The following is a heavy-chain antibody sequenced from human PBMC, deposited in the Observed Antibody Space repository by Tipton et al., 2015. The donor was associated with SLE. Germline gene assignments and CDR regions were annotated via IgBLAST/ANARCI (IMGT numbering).Heavy chain of an antibody. J-gene: IGHJ6*02. CDR3: ARDRQQWLVSYYGMDV. CDR2: IRYDGSNK. V-gene: IGHV3-33*01. CDR1: GFTFSTYG. Sequence: RSLRLSCAASGFTFSTYGMHWVRQAPGKGLEWVAFIRYDGSNKYYADSVKGRFTISRDNSKNTLYLQMNSLRAEDTAVYYCARDRQQWLVSYYGMDVWGQGTTVTVSS. D-gene: IGHD6-19*01.